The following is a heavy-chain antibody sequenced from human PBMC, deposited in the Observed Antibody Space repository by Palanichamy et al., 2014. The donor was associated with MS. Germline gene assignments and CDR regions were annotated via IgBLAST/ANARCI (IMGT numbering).Heavy chain of an antibody. CDR1: GFTFSTYW. V-gene: IGHV3-74*03. J-gene: IGHJ5*02. D-gene: IGHD3-22*01. CDR3: VRATTFYDSNLNWFDP. Sequence: EVQLVESGGGLGSAWGVPSRLSCAASGFTFSTYWMHWVRQAPGKGLVWVSRINSDESITTYADSVKGRFTISRDNARNTLYLQMNSLRVEDTAVYYCVRATTFYDSNLNWFDPWGQGTLATVSS. CDR2: INSDESIT.